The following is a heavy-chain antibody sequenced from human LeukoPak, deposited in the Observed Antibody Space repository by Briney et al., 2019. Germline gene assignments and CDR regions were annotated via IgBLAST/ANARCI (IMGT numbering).Heavy chain of an antibody. Sequence: GGSLRLSCAASGFTFSSYWMSWVRQAPGKGLEWVANIKQDGSGKYYVDSVKGRITISRDNAKNSLYLQMNSLRAEDTAVYYCAIKGSTFDYWGQGTLVTVSS. CDR3: AIKGSTFDY. CDR2: IKQDGSGK. J-gene: IGHJ4*02. CDR1: GFTFSSYW. V-gene: IGHV3-7*01.